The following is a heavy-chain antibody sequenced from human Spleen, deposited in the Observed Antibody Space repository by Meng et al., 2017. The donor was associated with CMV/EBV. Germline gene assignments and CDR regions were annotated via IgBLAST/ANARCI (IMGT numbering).Heavy chain of an antibody. CDR1: GFAFSSYS. CDR3: ATGSTLDY. Sequence: LSLTCAASGFAFSSYSINWVRQAPGKGLEWVSSISSTSTYIYYADSVEGRFTISRDNAKSSVSLLMNSLTADDTAVYYCATGSTLDYWGQGTLVTVSS. J-gene: IGHJ4*02. CDR2: ISSTSTYI. V-gene: IGHV3-21*06.